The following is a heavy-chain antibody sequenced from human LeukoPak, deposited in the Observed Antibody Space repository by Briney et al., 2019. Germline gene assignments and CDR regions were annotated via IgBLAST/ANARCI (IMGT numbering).Heavy chain of an antibody. CDR2: ISSGSAYI. V-gene: IGHV3-21*01. D-gene: IGHD5-18*01. CDR3: AKDTGRIQLWIYDY. CDR1: GFTFDSYC. Sequence: GGYLRLSCAASGFTFDSYCMNWVRQAPGKGLEWVSSISSGSAYIYYADSVKGRFTISRDNAKNSLYLQIDSLRAEDTAVYYCAKDTGRIQLWIYDYWGQGTLVTVSS. J-gene: IGHJ4*02.